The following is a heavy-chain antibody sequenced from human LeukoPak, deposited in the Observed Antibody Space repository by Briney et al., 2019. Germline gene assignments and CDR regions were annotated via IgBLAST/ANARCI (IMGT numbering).Heavy chain of an antibody. Sequence: GSLRLSCAASGFTFSNAWMSWVRQAPGKGLEWVGYIYYSGSTNYNPSLKSRVTISVDTSKNQFSLKLSSVTAADTAVYYCARSITSSWYGDFQHWGQGTLVTVSS. CDR1: GFTFSNAW. J-gene: IGHJ1*01. V-gene: IGHV4-59*01. CDR3: ARSITSSWYGDFQH. CDR2: IYYSGST. D-gene: IGHD6-13*01.